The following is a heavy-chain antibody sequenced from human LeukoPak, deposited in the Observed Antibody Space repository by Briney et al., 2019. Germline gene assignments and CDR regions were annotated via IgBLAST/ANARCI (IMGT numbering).Heavy chain of an antibody. CDR1: GFTFSNYW. CDR2: IDQDGSEK. CDR3: ARGSSGWHFDY. D-gene: IGHD6-19*01. J-gene: IGHJ4*02. Sequence: GGSLRLSCAASGFTFSNYWMNRVRQAPGKGLEWVANIDQDGSEKYSVGSVKGRFTISRDNAKNSLYLQLNSLRDEDTAVYYCARGSSGWHFDYWGQGTLVTVSS. V-gene: IGHV3-7*04.